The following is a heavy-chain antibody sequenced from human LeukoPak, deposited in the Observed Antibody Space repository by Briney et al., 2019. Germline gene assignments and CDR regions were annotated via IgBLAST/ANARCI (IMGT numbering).Heavy chain of an antibody. Sequence: ASVKVSCKPSGYTFTSYYMHWVRQAPGQGLEWMGIINPSGGSTSYAQTFQGRVTMTRDTSTSSVYMELSSLRSEDTAVYYCARGAIAAGGPYYYGMDVWGQGTTVTVAS. CDR2: INPSGGST. D-gene: IGHD6-13*01. CDR3: ARGAIAAGGPYYYGMDV. J-gene: IGHJ6*02. CDR1: GYTFTSYY. V-gene: IGHV1-46*01.